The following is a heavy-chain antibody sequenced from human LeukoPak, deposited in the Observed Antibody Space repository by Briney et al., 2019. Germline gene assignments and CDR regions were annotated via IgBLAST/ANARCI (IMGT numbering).Heavy chain of an antibody. CDR3: VRAGQGSTPLDY. CDR1: GFTFSSHW. D-gene: IGHD2-15*01. CDR2: ISTDGSRP. J-gene: IGHJ4*02. V-gene: IGHV3-74*01. Sequence: HAGGSLRLSCAASGFTFSSHWMHWVRQAPGKGLVWVSGISTDGSRPRYADSVNCRFTISRDNAKNTLYPQMNSLRAEATAVYFCVRAGQGSTPLDYWGQGTLVTVSS.